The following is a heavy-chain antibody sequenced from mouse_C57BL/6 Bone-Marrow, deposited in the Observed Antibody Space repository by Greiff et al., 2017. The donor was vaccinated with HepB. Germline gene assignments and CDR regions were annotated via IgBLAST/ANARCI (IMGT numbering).Heavy chain of an antibody. J-gene: IGHJ1*03. D-gene: IGHD2-4*01. V-gene: IGHV1-64*01. CDR1: GYTFTSYW. Sequence: QVQLQQSGAELVKPGASVKLSCKASGYTFTSYWMHWVKQRPGQGLEWIGMIHPNSGSTNYNEKFKSKATLTVDKSSSTAYMQLSSLTSEDSAVYYCARSRATMIRRYFDVWGTGTTVTVSS. CDR2: IHPNSGST. CDR3: ARSRATMIRRYFDV.